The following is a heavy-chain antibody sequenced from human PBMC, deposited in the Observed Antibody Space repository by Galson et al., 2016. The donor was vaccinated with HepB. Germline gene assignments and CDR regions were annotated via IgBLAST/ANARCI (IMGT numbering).Heavy chain of an antibody. CDR3: AKIFGISSSRSYGMDV. Sequence: SLRLSCAASTFTFSNYGMSWVRQAPGKGLEWVSSITSSGGSTSYADSVKGRFTISRDNSKNTPYLQRNSLRAEDTAVYYCAKIFGISSSRSYGMDVWGQGTTVTVSS. CDR1: TFTFSNYG. CDR2: ITSSGGST. J-gene: IGHJ6*02. V-gene: IGHV3-23*01. D-gene: IGHD6-6*01.